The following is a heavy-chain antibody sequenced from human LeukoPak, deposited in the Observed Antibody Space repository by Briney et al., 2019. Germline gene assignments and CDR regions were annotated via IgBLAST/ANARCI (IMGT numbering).Heavy chain of an antibody. CDR2: IYYSGST. Sequence: SETLSLTCTVSGGSISSGGFYWSWIRQHPGKGLQWIGYIYYSGSTSYNPSLKSRVSISLDTSKNQFSLKLSSVTAADTAVYYCARDNWNYGSSMDVWGQGTTVTVSS. V-gene: IGHV4-31*03. J-gene: IGHJ6*02. CDR3: ARDNWNYGSSMDV. CDR1: GGSISSGGFY. D-gene: IGHD1-7*01.